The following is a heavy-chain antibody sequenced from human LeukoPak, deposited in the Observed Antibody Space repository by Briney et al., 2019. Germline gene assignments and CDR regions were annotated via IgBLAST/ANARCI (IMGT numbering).Heavy chain of an antibody. CDR1: GFSISNFW. J-gene: IGHJ4*02. D-gene: IGHD2-15*01. Sequence: GGSLRLSCAASGFSISNFWMHWVRQAPGKGLVWVSRINSDGSSTTYADSVKGRFTISRDSARNTLYLQANSLRAEDTAVYYCARGAARCSGGHCYPDWGRGTLVTVSS. CDR2: INSDGSST. CDR3: ARGAARCSGGHCYPD. V-gene: IGHV3-74*01.